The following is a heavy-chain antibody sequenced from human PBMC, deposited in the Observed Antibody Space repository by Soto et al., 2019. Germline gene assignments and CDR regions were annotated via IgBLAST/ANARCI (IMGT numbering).Heavy chain of an antibody. CDR3: ARGVTGTTMLYYFDY. CDR2: ISSSSSYI. D-gene: IGHD1-7*01. J-gene: IGHJ4*02. Sequence: LRLSCAASGFTFSSYSMNWVRQAPGKGLEWVSSISSSSSYIYYADSVKGRFTISRDNAKNSLYLQMNSLRAEDTAVYYCARGVTGTTMLYYFDYWGQGTLVTVSS. V-gene: IGHV3-21*01. CDR1: GFTFSSYS.